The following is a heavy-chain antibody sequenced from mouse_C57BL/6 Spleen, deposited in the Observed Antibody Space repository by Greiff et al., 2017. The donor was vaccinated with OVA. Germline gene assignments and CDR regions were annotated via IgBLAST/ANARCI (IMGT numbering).Heavy chain of an antibody. Sequence: QVQLKQSGPELVKPGASVKISCKASGYAFSSSWMNWVKQRPGKGLEWIGRIYPGDGDTNYNGKFKGKATLTADKSSSTAYMQLSSLTSEDSAVYFCARGGYYGSSYIYWYFDVWGTGTTVTVSS. V-gene: IGHV1-82*01. J-gene: IGHJ1*03. CDR3: ARGGYYGSSYIYWYFDV. D-gene: IGHD1-1*01. CDR1: GYAFSSSW. CDR2: IYPGDGDT.